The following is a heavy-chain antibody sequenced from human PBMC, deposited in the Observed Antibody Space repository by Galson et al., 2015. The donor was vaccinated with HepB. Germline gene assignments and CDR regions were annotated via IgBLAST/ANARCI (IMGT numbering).Heavy chain of an antibody. J-gene: IGHJ4*02. CDR1: GYTFTGYY. D-gene: IGHD4-23*01. V-gene: IGHV1-2*06. CDR2: INPNSGGT. Sequence: SVKVSCKASGYTFTGYYMHWVRQAPGQGLEWMGRINPNSGGTNYAQKFQGRVTMTRDTSISTAYMELSRLRSDDTAVYYCAIDSRVDTVVTPGYFDYWGQGTLVTVSS. CDR3: AIDSRVDTVVTPGYFDY.